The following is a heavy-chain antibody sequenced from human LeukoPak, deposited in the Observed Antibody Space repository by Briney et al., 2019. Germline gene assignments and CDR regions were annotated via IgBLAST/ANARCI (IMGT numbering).Heavy chain of an antibody. CDR2: ISYDGSNK. V-gene: IGHV3-30-3*01. CDR1: GFTFSSYA. D-gene: IGHD3-10*01. CDR3: ARYLYYYGSGSYSDY. Sequence: QTGGSLRLSCAASGFTFSSYAMHWVRQAPGKGLEWVAVISYDGSNKYYADSVKGRFTISRDNSKNTLYLQMNSLRAEDTAVYYCARYLYYYGSGSYSDYWGQGTLVTVSS. J-gene: IGHJ4*02.